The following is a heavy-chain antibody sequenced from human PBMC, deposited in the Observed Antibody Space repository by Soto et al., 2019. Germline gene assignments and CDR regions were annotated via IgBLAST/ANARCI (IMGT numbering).Heavy chain of an antibody. CDR1: GYTFTGYY. CDR3: AREPQWLVH. CDR2: INPNSGGT. V-gene: IGHV1-2*02. J-gene: IGHJ4*02. D-gene: IGHD6-19*01. Sequence: TSVQVSCKASGYTFTGYYMRRVRQAPGQGLEWMGWINPNSGGTNYAQKFQGRVTMTRDTSISTAYMELSRLRSDDTAVYYCAREPQWLVHWGQGTLVTVSS.